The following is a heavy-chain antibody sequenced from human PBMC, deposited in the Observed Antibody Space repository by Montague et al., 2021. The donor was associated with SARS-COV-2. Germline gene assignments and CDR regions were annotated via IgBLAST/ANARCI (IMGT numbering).Heavy chain of an antibody. J-gene: IGHJ5*02. CDR1: GGSFSGHY. CDR2: INQSGST. D-gene: IGHD5-12*01. Sequence: SETLSLTCAVYGGSFSGHYWSWIRQPPGKGLEWIGEINQSGSTYYNPSLKSRVTISVDTSKNQFSLKLRSVTAADTAVYYCARGKYDTSGYGPQPFDHWGQGTLVTVSS. CDR3: ARGKYDTSGYGPQPFDH. V-gene: IGHV4-34*01.